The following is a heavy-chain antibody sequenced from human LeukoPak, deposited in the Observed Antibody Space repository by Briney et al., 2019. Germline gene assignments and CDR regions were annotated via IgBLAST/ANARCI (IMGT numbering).Heavy chain of an antibody. Sequence: GGSLRLSCAASGFTFSSYSMNWVRQAPGKGLEWVSYISSSSSTIYYADSVKGRFTISRDNAKNSLYLQMNSLRAKDTAVYYCVTAAFYYYYYMDVWGKGTTVTVSS. J-gene: IGHJ6*03. D-gene: IGHD3-16*01. CDR3: VTAAFYYYYYMDV. CDR2: ISSSSSTI. CDR1: GFTFSSYS. V-gene: IGHV3-48*01.